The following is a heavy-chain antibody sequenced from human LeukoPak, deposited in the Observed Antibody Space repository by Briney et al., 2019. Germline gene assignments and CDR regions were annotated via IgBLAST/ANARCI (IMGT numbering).Heavy chain of an antibody. V-gene: IGHV3-23*01. CDR1: GFTFYNYA. CDR2: VSDSGSST. Sequence: GGSLRLSCAASGFTFYNYAMCWVRQAPGTGLEWVSTVSDSGSSTYYADSVRGRFTISRDNSKNTLYLQMDSLRAEDTAIYYCAKVPYSDYGSGRPPFMDVWGQGTTVAVSS. CDR3: AKVPYSDYGSGRPPFMDV. D-gene: IGHD3-10*01. J-gene: IGHJ6*02.